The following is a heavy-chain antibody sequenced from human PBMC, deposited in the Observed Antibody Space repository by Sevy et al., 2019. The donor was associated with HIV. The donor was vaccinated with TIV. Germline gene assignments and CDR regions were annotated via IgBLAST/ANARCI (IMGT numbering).Heavy chain of an antibody. Sequence: GGSLRLSCAASGFTFSSYSMNWVRQAPGKGLEWVSYISSSSSTIYYADSVKGRFTISRDNAKNSLYLQMNSLRAEDTAVYYCARGDIVVVPAASQGYYYYMDVWGKGTTVTVSS. CDR1: GFTFSSYS. V-gene: IGHV3-48*01. CDR2: ISSSSSTI. J-gene: IGHJ6*03. D-gene: IGHD2-2*01. CDR3: ARGDIVVVPAASQGYYYYMDV.